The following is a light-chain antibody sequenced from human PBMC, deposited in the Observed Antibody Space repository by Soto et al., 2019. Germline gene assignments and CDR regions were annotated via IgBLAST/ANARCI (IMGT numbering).Light chain of an antibody. CDR1: QVTSRY. J-gene: IGKJ5*01. CDR2: GPS. V-gene: IGKV3-20*01. CDR3: QQYSTSPIS. Sequence: ENVLTQSPGTLPFAPGERATVSSRASQVTSRYLSWYQQRLGQPPRLLIYGPSSRATGSPDRFSGSGSGTDFTLTISRLEPEDFAVYYCQQYSTSPISFGQGTRLEIK.